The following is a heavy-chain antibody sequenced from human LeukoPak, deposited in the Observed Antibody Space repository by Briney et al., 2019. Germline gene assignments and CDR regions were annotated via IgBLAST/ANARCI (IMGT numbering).Heavy chain of an antibody. J-gene: IGHJ5*02. CDR3: ARHKGYLNWFDP. Sequence: GESLKISCKGSGYSFTSYWIGWVRQMPGKGLEWMGIIYPDDSDTRYSPSFQGQVTISADKSISTAYMQWNSLKASDTAIYYCARHKGYLNWFDPWGQGTLVTVSS. CDR1: GYSFTSYW. CDR2: IYPDDSDT. D-gene: IGHD1-1*01. V-gene: IGHV5-51*01.